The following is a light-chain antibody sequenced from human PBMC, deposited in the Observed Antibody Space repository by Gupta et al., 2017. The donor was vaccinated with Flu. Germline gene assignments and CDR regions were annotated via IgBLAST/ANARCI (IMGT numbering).Light chain of an antibody. CDR1: QKVGVD. V-gene: IGKV3-15*01. CDR2: DAS. CDR3: QQFNNWPFT. Sequence: PATLSVSPGEGATLSCRASQKVGVDLAWYQQKPGQPPRPLIYDASFRATGVPARFSDSGSGTDFTLTISSLQSEDFAVYFCQQFNNWPFTFGQGTRLDIK. J-gene: IGKJ5*01.